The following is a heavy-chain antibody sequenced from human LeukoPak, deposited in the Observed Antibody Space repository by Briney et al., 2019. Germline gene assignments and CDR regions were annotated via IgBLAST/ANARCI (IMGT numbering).Heavy chain of an antibody. CDR2: INPNSGGT. CDR3: ARDGTGVYNLVQY. V-gene: IGHV1-2*02. J-gene: IGHJ4*02. D-gene: IGHD5-24*01. Sequence: ASVKVSCKASGYTFTGYYMHWVRHAPGQGLEWMRWINPNSGGTNYAQKFQGRVTMTRDTSISAVYMELSRLRSDDTAVYYCARDGTGVYNLVQYWGQGTLVTVSS. CDR1: GYTFTGYY.